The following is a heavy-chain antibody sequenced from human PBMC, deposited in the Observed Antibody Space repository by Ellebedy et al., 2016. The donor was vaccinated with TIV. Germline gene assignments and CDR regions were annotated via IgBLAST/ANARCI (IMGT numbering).Heavy chain of an antibody. V-gene: IGHV3-53*05. Sequence: GESLKISCAASGFTVSSNYMSWVRQAPGKGLQWVSLIDRGGSTYYADSVKGRYTISRDNSKEILYLQMNSLRNEDTAVYYCARETFNDVDLKVWGVLDMWGQGTMVTVSS. CDR2: IDRGGST. CDR1: GFTVSSNY. J-gene: IGHJ3*02. CDR3: ARETFNDVDLKVWGVLDM. D-gene: IGHD7-27*01.